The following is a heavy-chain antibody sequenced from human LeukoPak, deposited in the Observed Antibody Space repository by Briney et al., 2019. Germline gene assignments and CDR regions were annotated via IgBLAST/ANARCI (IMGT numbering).Heavy chain of an antibody. V-gene: IGHV3-21*01. CDR2: ISSSSSYI. CDR1: GFTFSSYS. Sequence: GGSLRLSCAASGFTFSSYSMNRVRQAPGKGLEWVSSISSSSSYIYYADSVKGRFTISRDNAKNSLYLQMNSLRAEDTAVYYCARVYDFWSGHFDYWGQGTLVTVSS. D-gene: IGHD3-3*01. CDR3: ARVYDFWSGHFDY. J-gene: IGHJ4*02.